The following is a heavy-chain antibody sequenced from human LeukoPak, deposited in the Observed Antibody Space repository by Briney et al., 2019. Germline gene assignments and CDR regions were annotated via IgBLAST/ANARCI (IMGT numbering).Heavy chain of an antibody. Sequence: GGSLRLSCAASGFTFSSHAMSWVRQAPGKGLEWVSGIIDSGESTYYANFAKGRFTISRDNSNNTLYLQMNSLRAEDTAVYYCAKLGGQELHNYYVAVCGKGTTVAVSS. CDR2: IIDSGEST. V-gene: IGHV3-23*01. J-gene: IGHJ6*03. CDR3: AKLGGQELHNYYVAV. D-gene: IGHD3-16*01. CDR1: GFTFSSHA.